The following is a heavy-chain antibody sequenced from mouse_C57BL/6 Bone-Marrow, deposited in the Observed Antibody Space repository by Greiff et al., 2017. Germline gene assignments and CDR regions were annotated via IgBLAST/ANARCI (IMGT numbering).Heavy chain of an antibody. D-gene: IGHD1-1*01. CDR1: GYTFTSYW. J-gene: IGHJ1*03. CDR3: ARGITTVVGRYFDG. CDR2: IYPGSGST. Sequence: QVQLQQPGAELVKPGASVKMSCKASGYTFTSYWITWVKQRPGQGLEWIGDIYPGSGSTNYNEKFKSKATLTVDTSSSTAYMQLSSLTSEDSAVYYCARGITTVVGRYFDGWGTGTTVTVSS. V-gene: IGHV1-55*01.